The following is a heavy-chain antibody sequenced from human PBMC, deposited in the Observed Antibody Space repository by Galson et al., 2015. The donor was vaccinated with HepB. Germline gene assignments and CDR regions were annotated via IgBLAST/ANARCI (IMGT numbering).Heavy chain of an antibody. V-gene: IGHV3-23*01. Sequence: SLRLSCAASGFTFSSYAMSWVRQAPGKGLEWVSAISGSGGSTYYADSVKGRFTISRDNSKNTLYLQMNSLRAEDTAVYYCARHAFIVGATLYYYYYGMDVWGQGTTVTVSS. D-gene: IGHD1-26*01. CDR3: ARHAFIVGATLYYYYYGMDV. CDR1: GFTFSSYA. J-gene: IGHJ6*02. CDR2: ISGSGGST.